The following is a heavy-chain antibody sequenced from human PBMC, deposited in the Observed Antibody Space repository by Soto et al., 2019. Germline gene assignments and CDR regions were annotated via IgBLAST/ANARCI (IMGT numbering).Heavy chain of an antibody. V-gene: IGHV1-69*01. CDR3: ARDLGIAAPAGNYYYYYGMDV. CDR1: GGTFSSYA. CDR2: IIPIFGTA. J-gene: IGHJ6*02. D-gene: IGHD6-13*01. Sequence: QVQLVQSGAEVKKPGSSVKVSCKASGGTFSSYAISWVRQAPGQGLEWMGGIIPIFGTANYAQKFQGRVTMTADESTSTAYMELSSLRSEDTAVYYCARDLGIAAPAGNYYYYYGMDVWGQGTTVTVSS.